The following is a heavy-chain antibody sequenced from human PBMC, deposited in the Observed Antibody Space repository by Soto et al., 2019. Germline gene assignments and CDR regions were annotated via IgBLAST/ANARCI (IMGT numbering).Heavy chain of an antibody. CDR3: ARVGYYDHYGMDV. Sequence: QVQLQQWGAGLLKPSETLSLTCAVYGGSFSGYYWSWIRQPPGKGLEWIGEINHSGSTNYNPSLKSRVTISVDTSKNQFSLKLSSVTAADTAVYYCARVGYYDHYGMDVWGKGTTVTVSS. J-gene: IGHJ6*04. V-gene: IGHV4-34*01. CDR2: INHSGST. CDR1: GGSFSGYY.